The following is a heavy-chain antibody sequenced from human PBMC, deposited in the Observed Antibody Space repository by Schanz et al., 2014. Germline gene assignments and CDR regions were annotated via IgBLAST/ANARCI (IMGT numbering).Heavy chain of an antibody. J-gene: IGHJ4*02. CDR1: GDSISSTSYY. D-gene: IGHD6-19*01. V-gene: IGHV4-39*01. CDR2: IYYSGST. CDR3: ARLWGGWRIPDY. Sequence: QLQMQESGPGLVKPSETLSLTCSVSGDSISSTSYYWGWIRQPPGKGLEWIGSIYYSGSTYYNASLKSRVPISEDPSKNHSPRKLTSVTAADSAVYYCARLWGGWRIPDYWGQGTLVTVSS.